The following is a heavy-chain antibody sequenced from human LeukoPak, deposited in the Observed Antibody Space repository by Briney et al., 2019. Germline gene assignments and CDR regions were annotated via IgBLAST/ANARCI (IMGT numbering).Heavy chain of an antibody. J-gene: IGHJ5*01. CDR2: IYSDGRT. CDR3: AREVNSYGFTWFDS. Sequence: GGSLRLSCAASGFTVSSNYINWVRQAPGKGLEWASVIYSDGRTYYAESVKGRFTITRDNSKNTVYLQMNSLRGEDTAVYYCAREVNSYGFTWFDSWGQGTLVTVSS. CDR1: GFTVSSNY. D-gene: IGHD5-18*01. V-gene: IGHV3-66*02.